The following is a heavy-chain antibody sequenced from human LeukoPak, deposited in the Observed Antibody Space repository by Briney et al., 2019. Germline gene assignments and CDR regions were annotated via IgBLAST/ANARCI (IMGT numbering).Heavy chain of an antibody. J-gene: IGHJ5*02. V-gene: IGHV1-18*01. CDR1: GYTFTSYG. Sequence: ASVKVSCKASGYTFTSYGISWVRQAPGQGLEWMGWISAYIGNTNYAQKLQGRVTMITDTSTSTAYMELRSLRSDDTAVYYCARDGGYCSGGSCPDNWFDPWGQGTLVTVSS. CDR3: ARDGGYCSGGSCPDNWFDP. CDR2: ISAYIGNT. D-gene: IGHD2-15*01.